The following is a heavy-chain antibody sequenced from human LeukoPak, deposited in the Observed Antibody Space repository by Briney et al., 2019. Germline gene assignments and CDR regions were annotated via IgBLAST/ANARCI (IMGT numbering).Heavy chain of an antibody. Sequence: ASVKVSCKTSGYTFTTYGISWVRQAPGQGLEWMVWISGSNGNTKYAQKVQGRVTMTTDTSTTTAYMEVRSLRSDDTAVYYCARDRDRMVQGVTALFDYWGQGTLVTVSS. CDR3: ARDRDRMVQGVTALFDY. J-gene: IGHJ4*02. V-gene: IGHV1-18*04. D-gene: IGHD3-10*01. CDR2: ISGSNGNT. CDR1: GYTFTTYG.